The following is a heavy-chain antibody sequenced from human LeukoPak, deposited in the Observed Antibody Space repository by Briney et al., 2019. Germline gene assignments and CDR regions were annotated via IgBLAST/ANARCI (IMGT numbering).Heavy chain of an antibody. CDR3: ASGPRGTGTRQNKQPGTNYYYMDV. Sequence: ASVKVSCKASGYTFTSYDINWVRQATGQGLEWMGWMNPNSGNTGYAQKFQGRVTITRNTSISTAYMEMSSLRSEDTAVYYCASGPRGTGTRQNKQPGTNYYYMDVWGKGTTVTVSS. V-gene: IGHV1-8*03. CDR1: GYTFTSYD. CDR2: MNPNSGNT. J-gene: IGHJ6*03. D-gene: IGHD7-27*01.